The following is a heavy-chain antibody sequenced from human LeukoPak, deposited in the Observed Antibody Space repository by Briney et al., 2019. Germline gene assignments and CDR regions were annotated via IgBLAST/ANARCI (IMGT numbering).Heavy chain of an antibody. Sequence: GGSLRLYCAASGFTLSSYAMSWVRQAPGKGLEWVSYISSSGSTIYYADSVKGRFTISRDNAKNSLYLQMNSLRAEDTAVYYCARGYSYALDYWGQGALVTVSS. D-gene: IGHD5-18*01. J-gene: IGHJ4*02. CDR1: GFTLSSYA. CDR3: ARGYSYALDY. V-gene: IGHV3-48*03. CDR2: ISSSGSTI.